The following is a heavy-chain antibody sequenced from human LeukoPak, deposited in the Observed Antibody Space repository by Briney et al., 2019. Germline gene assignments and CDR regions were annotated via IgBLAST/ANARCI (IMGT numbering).Heavy chain of an antibody. Sequence: GGSLRLSCAASGFTFSSYSMNWVRQAPGKGLEWVSSISSSSSYIYYADSVKGRFTISRDNAKNSLYLQMNSLRAEDTAVYYCARGGSYSNPAAFDIWGQGTMVTVSS. CDR3: ARGGSYSNPAAFDI. V-gene: IGHV3-21*01. CDR1: GFTFSSYS. J-gene: IGHJ3*02. CDR2: ISSSSSYI. D-gene: IGHD1-26*01.